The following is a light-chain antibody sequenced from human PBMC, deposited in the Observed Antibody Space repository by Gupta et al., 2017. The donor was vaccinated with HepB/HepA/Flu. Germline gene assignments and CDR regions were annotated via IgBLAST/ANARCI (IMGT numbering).Light chain of an antibody. CDR1: QTSCHITSNKNF. Sequence: DIVMTQSPVSLAVSLGERASINCKSSQTSCHITSNKNFLAWYQQKPGQAPRLLIYWVSTRESGVPDRFSGSGSGTDFTLTINSLQVEDMAVYCCQQDFTSPVTFGRGTKVDIK. V-gene: IGKV4-1*01. CDR3: QQDFTSPVT. CDR2: WVS. J-gene: IGKJ4*01.